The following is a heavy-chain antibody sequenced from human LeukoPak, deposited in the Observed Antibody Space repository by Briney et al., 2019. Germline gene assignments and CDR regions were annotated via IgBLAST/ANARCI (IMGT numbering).Heavy chain of an antibody. CDR3: ARVSDFWSGYGRGVFDD. CDR1: GGSFSGYY. V-gene: IGHV4-34*01. D-gene: IGHD3-3*01. J-gene: IGHJ4*02. CDR2: INHSGST. Sequence: WETLSLTCAVYGGSFSGYYWRWIRQPTGKGLEWIGEINHSGSTNYNPSLKSRVTISVDTSKNQFSLKLSSVTAADTAVYYCARVSDFWSGYGRGVFDDWGQGTLVTVSS.